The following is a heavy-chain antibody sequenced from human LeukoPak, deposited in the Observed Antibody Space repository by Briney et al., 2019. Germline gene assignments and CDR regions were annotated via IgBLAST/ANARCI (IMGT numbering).Heavy chain of an antibody. CDR1: GGTFSSYA. CDR3: ARTIVVVPAAIRPNYDFWSGSYYFDY. V-gene: IGHV1-69*13. D-gene: IGHD2-2*01. CDR2: IIPIFGTA. Sequence: ASVKVSCKASGGTFSSYAISWVRQAPGQGLEWMGGIIPIFGTANYAQKFQGRVTITADESTSTAYMELSSLRSEDTAVYYCARTIVVVPAAIRPNYDFWSGSYYFDYWGQGTLVTVSS. J-gene: IGHJ4*02.